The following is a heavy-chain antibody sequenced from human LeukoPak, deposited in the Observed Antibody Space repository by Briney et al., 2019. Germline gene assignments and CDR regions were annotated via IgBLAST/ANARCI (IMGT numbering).Heavy chain of an antibody. J-gene: IGHJ4*02. CDR3: ARDDRVHGSGRYYNVLLFDY. CDR1: GFTFSSYS. V-gene: IGHV3-21*01. Sequence: GGSLRLSCAASGFTFSSYSMNWVRQAPGKGLEWVSSISSSSSYIYYADSVKGRFTISRDNAKNSLYLQMNSLRAEDTAVYYCARDDRVHGSGRYYNVLLFDYWGQGTLVTVSS. CDR2: ISSSSSYI. D-gene: IGHD3-10*01.